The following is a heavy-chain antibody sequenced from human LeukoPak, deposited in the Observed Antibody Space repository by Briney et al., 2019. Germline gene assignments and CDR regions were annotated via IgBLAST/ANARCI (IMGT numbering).Heavy chain of an antibody. D-gene: IGHD5-12*01. J-gene: IGHJ3*02. CDR1: GFTFSSYS. V-gene: IGHV3-21*01. CDR2: ISSSSSYI. CDR3: ARDLLHGDIVAIDAFDI. Sequence: GGSLRLSCAASGFTFSSYSMNWVRQAQGKGLEWVSSISSSSSYIYYADSVKGRFTISRDNAKNSLYLQMNSLRAEDTAVYYCARDLLHGDIVAIDAFDIWGQGTMVTVSS.